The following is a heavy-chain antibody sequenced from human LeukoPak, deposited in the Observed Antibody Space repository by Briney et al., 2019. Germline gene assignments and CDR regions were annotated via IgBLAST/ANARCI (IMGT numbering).Heavy chain of an antibody. V-gene: IGHV4-39*07. J-gene: IGHJ6*03. CDR2: IYYSGST. D-gene: IGHD3-3*01. Sequence: SETLSLTCTVSGGSISSSSYYWGWIRQPPGKGLEWIGSIYYSGSTNYNPSLKSRVTISVDTSKNQFSLKLSSVTAADTAVYYCARDRSGYSTYYYYYMDVWGKGTTVTVSS. CDR3: ARDRSGYSTYYYYYMDV. CDR1: GGSISSSSYY.